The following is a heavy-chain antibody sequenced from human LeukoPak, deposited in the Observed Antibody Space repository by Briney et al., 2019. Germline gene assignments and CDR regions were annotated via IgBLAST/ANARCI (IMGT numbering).Heavy chain of an antibody. CDR2: IRYDGSNK. CDR3: AKDSSVYYYDSRNCDY. V-gene: IGHV3-30*02. Sequence: GGSLRLSCAASGFTFSSYGMHWVRQAPGKGLEWVAFIRYDGSNKYYADSVKGRFTISRDNSKNTLYLQMNSLRAEDTAVYYCAKDSSVYYYDSRNCDYWGQGTLVTVSS. CDR1: GFTFSSYG. J-gene: IGHJ4*02. D-gene: IGHD3-22*01.